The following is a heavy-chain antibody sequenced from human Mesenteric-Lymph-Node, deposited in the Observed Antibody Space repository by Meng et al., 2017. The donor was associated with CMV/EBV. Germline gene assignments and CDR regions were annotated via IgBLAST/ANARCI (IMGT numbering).Heavy chain of an antibody. J-gene: IGHJ5*02. V-gene: IGHV1-2*02. D-gene: IGHD6-13*01. Sequence: ASVKVSCKASGYTFTGYYVHWVRLAPGQGLDWMGWSNPNSGGTHHAQKFQGRVTMTSDTSSTTAYMELSGLRSDDTAVYYCARDLRYSSSLSWFDPWGQGTLVTVSS. CDR1: GYTFTGYY. CDR2: SNPNSGGT. CDR3: ARDLRYSSSLSWFDP.